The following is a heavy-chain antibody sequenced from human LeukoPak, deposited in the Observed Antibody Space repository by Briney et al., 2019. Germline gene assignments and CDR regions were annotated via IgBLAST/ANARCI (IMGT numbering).Heavy chain of an antibody. D-gene: IGHD4-23*01. J-gene: IGHJ3*02. V-gene: IGHV3-21*04. Sequence: GGSLRLSCAASGFSFSSYNMNWVRQTPGKGLEWVSSITSSSTYTFYADSVKGRFTISRDNARNSLYLQMNSLRAEDTAVYYCARTVSLMTTVVTPSNAFDIWGQGTMVTVSS. CDR2: ITSSSTYT. CDR3: ARTVSLMTTVVTPSNAFDI. CDR1: GFSFSSYN.